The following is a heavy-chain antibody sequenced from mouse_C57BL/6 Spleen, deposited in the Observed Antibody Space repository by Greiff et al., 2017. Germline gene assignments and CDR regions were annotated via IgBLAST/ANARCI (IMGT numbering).Heavy chain of an antibody. D-gene: IGHD2-10*02. CDR3: ARHGYGSWFAY. J-gene: IGHJ3*01. CDR1: GFTFSSYG. Sequence: EVHLVESGGDLVKPGGSLKLSCAASGFTFSSYGMSWVRQTPDKRLEWVATISSGGSYTYYPDSVKGRFTISRDNAKNTLYLQRSSLTSEDTAMYYCARHGYGSWFAYWGQGTLVTVSA. V-gene: IGHV5-6*01. CDR2: ISSGGSYT.